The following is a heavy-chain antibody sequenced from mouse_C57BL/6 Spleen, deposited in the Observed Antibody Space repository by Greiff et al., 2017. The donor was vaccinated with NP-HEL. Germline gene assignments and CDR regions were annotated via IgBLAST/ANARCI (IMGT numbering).Heavy chain of an antibody. J-gene: IGHJ4*01. V-gene: IGHV10-1*01. CDR3: VSGPRLSPMDY. CDR2: IRSKSNNYAT. CDR1: GFSFNTYA. D-gene: IGHD2-3*01. Sequence: EVQLVESGGGLVQPKGSLKLSCAASGFSFNTYAMNWVRQAPGKGLEWVARIRSKSNNYATYYADSVKDRFTISRDDSESMLYLQMNNLKTEDTAMYYCVSGPRLSPMDYWGQGTSVTVSS.